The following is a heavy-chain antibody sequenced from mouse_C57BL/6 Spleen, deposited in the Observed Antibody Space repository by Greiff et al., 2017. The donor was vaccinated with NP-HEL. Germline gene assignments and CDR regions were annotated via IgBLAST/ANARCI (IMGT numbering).Heavy chain of an antibody. CDR3: ARDYYGSRADYYAMDY. D-gene: IGHD1-1*01. V-gene: IGHV1-82*01. J-gene: IGHJ4*01. CDR2: IYPGDGDT. Sequence: QVQLKESGPELVKPGASVKISCKASGYAFSSSWMNWVKQRPGKGLEWIGRIYPGDGDTNYNGKFKGKATLTADKSSSTAHMQLSSLTSEDSAVYFCARDYYGSRADYYAMDYWGQGTSVTVSS. CDR1: GYAFSSSW.